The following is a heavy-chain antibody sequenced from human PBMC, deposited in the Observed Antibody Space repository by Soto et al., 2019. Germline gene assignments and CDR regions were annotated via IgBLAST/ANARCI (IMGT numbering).Heavy chain of an antibody. D-gene: IGHD3-10*01. J-gene: IGHJ6*02. V-gene: IGHV4-30-4*01. CDR3: ARWSGVGVAGMDV. Sequence: QVQLQESGPRLVKPLQTLSLTCTVSGDSINSGDYYWSWIRQPPGRGLEWVGYSFYSGITDYNPSLKSRMTISMDTSKNQFSRRLNSVTAADTAVYLCARWSGVGVAGMDVWGQGTTVSVSS. CDR2: SFYSGIT. CDR1: GDSINSGDYY.